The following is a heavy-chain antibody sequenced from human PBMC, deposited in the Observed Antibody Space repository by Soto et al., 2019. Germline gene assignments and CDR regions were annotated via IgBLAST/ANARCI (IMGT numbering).Heavy chain of an antibody. D-gene: IGHD2-15*01. V-gene: IGHV1-69*01. CDR2: IIPMFGTT. CDR3: ARGDVVVPTSQLGWFDP. CDR1: GGTFSSYA. Sequence: QVQLVQSGAEVKKPVSSVKVSCKASGGTFSSYAISWVRQAPGQGLEWMGGIIPMFGTTKYAQKFQGRLTVTADESTSTAYMELSSLRSGDTAVYYCARGDVVVPTSQLGWFDPWGQGPLVTVSS. J-gene: IGHJ5*02.